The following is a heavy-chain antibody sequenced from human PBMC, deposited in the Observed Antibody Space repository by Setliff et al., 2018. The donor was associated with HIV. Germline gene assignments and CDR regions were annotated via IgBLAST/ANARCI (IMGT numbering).Heavy chain of an antibody. D-gene: IGHD2-2*01. Sequence: SLKISCKGSGYIFSTYWIGWVRQMPGKGLEWMGIIYPGDSDTRYSPSFQGQVTISADKSINTAYLQWSSLKASDTAIYYCARVVPAVMRVGRRDYFDHWGQGTLVTVSS. CDR3: ARVVPAVMRVGRRDYFDH. CDR2: IYPGDSDT. CDR1: GYIFSTYW. V-gene: IGHV5-51*01. J-gene: IGHJ4*02.